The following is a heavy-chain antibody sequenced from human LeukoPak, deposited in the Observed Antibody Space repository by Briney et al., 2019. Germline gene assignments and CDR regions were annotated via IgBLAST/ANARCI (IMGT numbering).Heavy chain of an antibody. D-gene: IGHD2-15*01. CDR3: ARESDLLRADDY. CDR2: MNPNSGNT. Sequence: VASVKVSCKASGYTFTSYDINWVRQATGQGLEWMGWMNPNSGNTGYAQKFQGRVTMTRNTSISTAYMELSSLRPEDTAVYYCARESDLLRADDYWGQGTLVTVSS. CDR1: GYTFTSYD. V-gene: IGHV1-8*01. J-gene: IGHJ4*02.